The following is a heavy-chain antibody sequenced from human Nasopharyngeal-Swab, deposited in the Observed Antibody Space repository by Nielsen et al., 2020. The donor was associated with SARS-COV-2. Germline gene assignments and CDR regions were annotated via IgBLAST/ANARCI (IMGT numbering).Heavy chain of an antibody. CDR2: INHSGST. J-gene: IGHJ4*02. CDR3: ARGGGATSFDY. CDR1: GGSFSGYY. D-gene: IGHD1-26*01. Sequence: SETLSLTCAVYGGSFSGYYWSWIRQPPGKGLEWIGEINHSGSTNYNPSLKSRVTISVDTSKNQFSLKLSSVTAADTAVYYCARGGGATSFDYWGQGTLATVSS. V-gene: IGHV4-34*01.